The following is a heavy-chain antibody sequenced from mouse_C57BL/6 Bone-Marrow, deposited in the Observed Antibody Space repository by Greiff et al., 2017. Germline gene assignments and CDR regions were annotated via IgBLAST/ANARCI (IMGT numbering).Heavy chain of an antibody. Sequence: VQLQQSGAELVRPGTSVKMSCKASGYTFTNYWIGWAKQRPGHGLEWIGDIYPGGGYTKYNEKFKGKATLTADKSSSTAYMQFSSLTSEDSAIYYCAREDGYYLMDYWGQGTSVTVSS. V-gene: IGHV1-63*01. CDR3: AREDGYYLMDY. J-gene: IGHJ4*01. D-gene: IGHD2-3*01. CDR1: GYTFTNYW. CDR2: IYPGGGYT.